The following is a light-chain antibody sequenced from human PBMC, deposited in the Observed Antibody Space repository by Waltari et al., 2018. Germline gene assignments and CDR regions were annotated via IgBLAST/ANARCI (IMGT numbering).Light chain of an antibody. CDR3: SSYTSSSSYV. Sequence: QSALTQPASVSGSPGQSITISCTGTSSDVGGYNYVSWYQQHPVKAPKLMSYDVSKRPSGVSNRFSGSKSGNTASLTISGLQAEDEADYYCSSYTSSSSYVFGTGTKVTVL. CDR2: DVS. CDR1: SSDVGGYNY. V-gene: IGLV2-14*01. J-gene: IGLJ1*01.